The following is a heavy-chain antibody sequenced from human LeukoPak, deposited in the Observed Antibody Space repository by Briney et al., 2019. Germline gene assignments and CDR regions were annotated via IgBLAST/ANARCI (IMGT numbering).Heavy chain of an antibody. Sequence: GASVKVSCKVSGDTLTELSTNWVRQAPGQGLEWMGGFPPKNGEAIYAQKFQGRVTMTTDTSTSTADMELRSLRSDDTAVYYCARGGGSSLDWFDPWGQGTLVTVSS. CDR1: GDTLTELS. CDR3: ARGGGSSLDWFDP. D-gene: IGHD1-26*01. CDR2: FPPKNGEA. J-gene: IGHJ5*02. V-gene: IGHV1-24*01.